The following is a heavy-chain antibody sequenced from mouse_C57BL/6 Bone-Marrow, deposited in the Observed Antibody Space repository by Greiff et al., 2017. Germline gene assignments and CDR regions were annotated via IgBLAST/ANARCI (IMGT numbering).Heavy chain of an antibody. CDR3: AREGYYPAWFAY. D-gene: IGHD2-3*01. J-gene: IGHJ3*01. Sequence: EVKLLESGPGMVKPSQSLSLTCTVTGYSITSGYDWHWIRHFPGNKLEWMGYISYSGSTNYNPSLKSRISITHDTSKNHFFLKLNSVTTEDTATYYCAREGYYPAWFAYWGQGTLVTVSA. CDR1: GYSITSGYD. CDR2: ISYSGST. V-gene: IGHV3-1*01.